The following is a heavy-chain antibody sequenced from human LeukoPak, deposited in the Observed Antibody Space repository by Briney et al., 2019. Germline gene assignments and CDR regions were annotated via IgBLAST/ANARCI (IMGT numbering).Heavy chain of an antibody. D-gene: IGHD3-10*01. Sequence: GGSLRLSCAASGFTFSSYAMSWVRQAPGKGLEWVSAISGSGGSTYYADSVKGRFTISRDNSKNTLDLQMNSLRAEGTAVYCCVGGSGSKYYWGQGTLVTVSS. CDR1: GFTFSSYA. V-gene: IGHV3-23*01. J-gene: IGHJ4*02. CDR2: ISGSGGST. CDR3: VGGSGSKYY.